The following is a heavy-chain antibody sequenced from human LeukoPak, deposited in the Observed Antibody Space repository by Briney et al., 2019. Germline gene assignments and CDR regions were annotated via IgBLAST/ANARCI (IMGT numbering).Heavy chain of an antibody. V-gene: IGHV3-74*01. J-gene: IGHJ4*02. CDR3: SRSTFGEFDY. D-gene: IGHD3-10*01. Sequence: GGSLRLSCAVSGFTFSTYWMHCVRQAPGKGLVWVSRINTDGTVTNYADCVRGRFTISRDNAKNILHLQMSSLRADDTAVYYCSRSTFGEFDYWGQGTLVTVSS. CDR1: GFTFSTYW. CDR2: INTDGTVT.